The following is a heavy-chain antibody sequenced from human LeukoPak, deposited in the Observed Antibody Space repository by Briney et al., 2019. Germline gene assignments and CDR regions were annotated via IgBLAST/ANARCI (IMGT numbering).Heavy chain of an antibody. D-gene: IGHD3-10*01. Sequence: GGSLRLSCAASGFTFSSYGMHWVRQAPGKGLEWVAVISYDGSNKYYAESVKGRFTISRDNSKNTLYLQMNSLRAEDTAVYYCAKDWGSGENYFDYWGQGTLVTVSS. CDR1: GFTFSSYG. J-gene: IGHJ4*02. V-gene: IGHV3-30*18. CDR2: ISYDGSNK. CDR3: AKDWGSGENYFDY.